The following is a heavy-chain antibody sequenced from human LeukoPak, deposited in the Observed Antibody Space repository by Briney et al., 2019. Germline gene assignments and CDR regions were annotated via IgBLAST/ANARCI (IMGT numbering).Heavy chain of an antibody. CDR3: ARGEGYYGSVDY. J-gene: IGHJ4*02. V-gene: IGHV1-8*03. D-gene: IGHD3-10*01. Sequence: ASVKVSCKASGYTFTGYDINWVRQATGQGLEWMGWMNPNSGNTGYAQKFQGRVTITRNTSISTAYMELSSLRSEDTAVYYCARGEGYYGSVDYWGQGTLVTVSS. CDR1: GYTFTGYD. CDR2: MNPNSGNT.